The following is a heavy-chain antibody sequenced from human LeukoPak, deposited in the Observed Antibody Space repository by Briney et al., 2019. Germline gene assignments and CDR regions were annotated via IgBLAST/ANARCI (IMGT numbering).Heavy chain of an antibody. J-gene: IGHJ4*02. Sequence: ASVKVSCKASGYTFTSYGISWVRQAPGQGLELMGWISAYNGNTNYAQKLQGRVTMTTDTSTSTAYMELRSLRSDGTAVYYCARWPGPRWFGDYYFDYWGQGTLVTVSS. CDR2: ISAYNGNT. V-gene: IGHV1-18*01. D-gene: IGHD3-10*01. CDR3: ARWPGPRWFGDYYFDY. CDR1: GYTFTSYG.